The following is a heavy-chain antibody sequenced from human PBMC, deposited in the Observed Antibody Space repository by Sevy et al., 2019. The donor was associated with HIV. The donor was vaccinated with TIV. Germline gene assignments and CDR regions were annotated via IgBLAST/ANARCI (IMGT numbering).Heavy chain of an antibody. V-gene: IGHV3-48*03. D-gene: IGHD4-17*01. CDR2: ISSSGSRI. CDR3: ARDLPPSATTVAHFDF. CDR1: GFSFSNYE. Sequence: GGSLRLSCAASGFSFSNYEMNWVRQAPGKGLEWISYISSSGSRIYYADSVRGRFIISRDNAKNSLYLQMSGLRAEDTAVYYCARDLPPSATTVAHFDFWGQGTLVTVSS. J-gene: IGHJ4*02.